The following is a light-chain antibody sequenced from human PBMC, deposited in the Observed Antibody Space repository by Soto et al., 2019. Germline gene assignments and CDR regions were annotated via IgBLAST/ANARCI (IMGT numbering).Light chain of an antibody. CDR3: QQYNNWPRT. J-gene: IGKJ1*01. V-gene: IGKV3-15*01. Sequence: EIVMTQFPGTLSVSPWERATLSCRASQSVSSSLAWYQQKPGQAPRLLIYGASSRATGIPARFSGSGSGTEFTLTISSLQSEDFAVYYCQQYNNWPRTFGQGTKVDIK. CDR2: GAS. CDR1: QSVSSS.